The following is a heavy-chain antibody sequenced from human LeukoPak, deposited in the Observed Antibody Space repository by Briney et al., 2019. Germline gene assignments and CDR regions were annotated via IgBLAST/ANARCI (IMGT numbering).Heavy chain of an antibody. Sequence: ASVKVSCKASGYTFTSYGISWVRQAPGQGLEWMGWINPNSGGTNYAQKFQGRVTMTRDTSISTAYMELSRLRSDDTAVYYCARYCSITIDYWGQGTLVTVSS. CDR2: INPNSGGT. V-gene: IGHV1-2*02. D-gene: IGHD2-2*01. J-gene: IGHJ4*02. CDR1: GYTFTSYG. CDR3: ARYCSITIDY.